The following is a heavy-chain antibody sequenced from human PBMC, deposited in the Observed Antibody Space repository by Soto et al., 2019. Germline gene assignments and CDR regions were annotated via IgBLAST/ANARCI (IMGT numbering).Heavy chain of an antibody. V-gene: IGHV3-23*01. D-gene: IGHD3-10*01. CDR2: TTDNGGRS. Sequence: EVHLLESGGGLVQPGGSLRLSCAASGFTFISHAMTWVRQAPGKGLEWVSSTTDNGGRSYYLDSVKGRFSISRDNPKNTLYLQMNSLRAEDTAVYYCAREASGGSAFETWGQGTMVTVSS. CDR3: AREASGGSAFET. CDR1: GFTFISHA. J-gene: IGHJ3*02.